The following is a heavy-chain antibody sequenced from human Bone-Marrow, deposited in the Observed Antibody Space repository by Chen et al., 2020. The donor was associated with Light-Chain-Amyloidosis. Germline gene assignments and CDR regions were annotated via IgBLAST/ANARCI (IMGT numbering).Heavy chain of an antibody. CDR2: ISAYNGNT. CDR1: GYSFSSDG. Sequence: QVQLLQSGAEVKKHGASVKVSCKASGYSFSSDGISWVRQAPGQGLEWMGWISAYNGNTLFAQNFQGRVTLTTDTSTSTAYMELRSLRSDDTAVYYCARAAPVSSSDLDYWGQGTLVTVSS. CDR3: ARAAPVSSSDLDY. V-gene: IGHV1-18*04. J-gene: IGHJ4*02.